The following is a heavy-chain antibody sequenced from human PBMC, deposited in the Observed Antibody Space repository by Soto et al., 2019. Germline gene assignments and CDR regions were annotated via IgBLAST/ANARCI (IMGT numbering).Heavy chain of an antibody. Sequence: GGSLRLSCAASGFTFSSYAMSWVRQAPGKGLEWVSVISGSGGRINYADSVKGRFTISRDNSKSTLYLQMNSLRGEDTAVYYCAKKTFYCSSTSCYDYWGQGTLVTVSS. V-gene: IGHV3-23*01. CDR3: AKKTFYCSSTSCYDY. J-gene: IGHJ4*02. CDR2: ISGSGGRI. CDR1: GFTFSSYA. D-gene: IGHD2-2*01.